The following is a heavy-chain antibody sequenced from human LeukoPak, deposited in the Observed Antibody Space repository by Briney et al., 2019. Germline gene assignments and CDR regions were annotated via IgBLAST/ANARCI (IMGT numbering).Heavy chain of an antibody. Sequence: ASVKVSCKASGYTFTSYGISWVRQAPGQGLEWMGWISAYNGNTNYAQKLQGRVTMTTDTSTSTAYMELRSLRSDDTAVYYCARHPSWPDYGGTYDYWGKGTLVIVSS. J-gene: IGHJ4*02. CDR3: ARHPSWPDYGGTYDY. V-gene: IGHV1-18*01. CDR2: ISAYNGNT. CDR1: GYTFTSYG. D-gene: IGHD4-17*01.